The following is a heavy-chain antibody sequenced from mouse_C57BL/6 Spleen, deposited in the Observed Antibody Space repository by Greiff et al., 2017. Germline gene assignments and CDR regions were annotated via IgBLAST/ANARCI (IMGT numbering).Heavy chain of an antibody. CDR3: ARPHYGGSYENYFDY. J-gene: IGHJ2*01. V-gene: IGHV1-50*01. CDR2: IDPAGSVT. CDR1: GYTFTSYW. Sequence: QVQLQQPGAELVKPGASVKLSCKASGYTFTSYWMHWVKQRPGQGLEWIGEIDPAGSVTNYNQKVKGKATLTIDKSSSTAYMHLSSLPSEDSAVYYCARPHYGGSYENYFDYGGQGTTLTVSS. D-gene: IGHD1-1*01.